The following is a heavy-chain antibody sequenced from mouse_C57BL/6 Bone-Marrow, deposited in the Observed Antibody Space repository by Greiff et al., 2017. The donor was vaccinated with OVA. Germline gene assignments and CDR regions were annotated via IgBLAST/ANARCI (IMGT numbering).Heavy chain of an antibody. J-gene: IGHJ3*01. Sequence: QVQLKESGPGLVAPSQRLSITCTVSGFSLTSYGVDWVRQSPGKGLEWLGVIWGVGSTNYNSALKSRLSISMDHSKSQVFLTMNSLQTDDRAMYYFASGWFAYWGQGTLVTVSA. V-gene: IGHV2-6*01. CDR1: GFSLTSYG. CDR3: ASGWFAY. CDR2: IWGVGST.